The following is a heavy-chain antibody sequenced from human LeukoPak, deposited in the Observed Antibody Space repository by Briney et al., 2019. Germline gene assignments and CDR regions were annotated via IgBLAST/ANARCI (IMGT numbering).Heavy chain of an antibody. D-gene: IGHD2-2*01. CDR3: ARDCSSTRTPNDAFDI. CDR2: ISSSSSYI. Sequence: PGGSLRLSCAASGFTFSSYSMNWVRQAPGKGLEWVSSISSSSSYIYYADSVKGRFTISRDNAKNSLYLQMNSLRAEDTAVYYCARDCSSTRTPNDAFDIWGQGTMATVSS. V-gene: IGHV3-21*01. CDR1: GFTFSSYS. J-gene: IGHJ3*02.